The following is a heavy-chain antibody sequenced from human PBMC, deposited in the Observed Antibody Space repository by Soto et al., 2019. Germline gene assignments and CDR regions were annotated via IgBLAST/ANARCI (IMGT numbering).Heavy chain of an antibody. CDR2: ITSDGSST. J-gene: IGHJ4*02. CDR1: DFDLSAYS. D-gene: IGHD2-21*02. Sequence: DVQLVEAGGGLVQPGGSLRLSCEASDFDLSAYSIHWVRQGPGKGLEWVSRITSDGSSTSYADSVKGRFTISRDNAKNTMYLEMSSLRAEDTAVYYCAAFVVVTAGEYWGQGALVTVSS. V-gene: IGHV3-74*01. CDR3: AAFVVVTAGEY.